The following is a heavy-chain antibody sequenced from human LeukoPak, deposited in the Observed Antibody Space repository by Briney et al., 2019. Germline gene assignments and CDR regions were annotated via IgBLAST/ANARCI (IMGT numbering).Heavy chain of an antibody. Sequence: GGSLRLSCAASGFTFSSYGMHWVRQAPGKGLEWVAVISYDGSNKYYADSVKGRFTISRDNSKNTLYLQMNSLRAEDTAVYYCARGRRSYGYVSHDHYYYYMDVWGKGTTVTVSS. V-gene: IGHV3-30*03. CDR2: ISYDGSNK. CDR1: GFTFSSYG. CDR3: ARGRRSYGYVSHDHYYYYMDV. D-gene: IGHD5-18*01. J-gene: IGHJ6*03.